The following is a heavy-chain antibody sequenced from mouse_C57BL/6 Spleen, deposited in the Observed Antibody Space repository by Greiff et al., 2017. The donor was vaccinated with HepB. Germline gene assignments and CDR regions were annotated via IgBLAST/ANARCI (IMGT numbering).Heavy chain of an antibody. V-gene: IGHV1-9*01. J-gene: IGHJ3*01. CDR3: ARGRDYDVPWFAY. D-gene: IGHD2-4*01. CDR1: GYTFPGYW. CDR2: ILPGIGST. Sequence: VQLQQSGAELMKPGASVKLSCKATGYTFPGYWIEWVKPRPGHGLEWIGEILPGIGSTNYNEQFKGKTTFTADTSSNTAYMQLRSLTTEDSAIYYCARGRDYDVPWFAYWGQGTLVTVSA.